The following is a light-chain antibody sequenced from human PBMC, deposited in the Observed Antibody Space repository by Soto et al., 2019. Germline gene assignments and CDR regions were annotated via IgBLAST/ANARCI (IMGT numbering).Light chain of an antibody. CDR3: QQYNSYPIT. V-gene: IGKV1-5*03. CDR2: KAS. CDR1: QSISTW. Sequence: DIQMTQSPSTLSASVGDRVTITCRVSQSISTWLAWYQQKPGKAPKFLIAKASSLESGVPSRFSGSGSGTEFTLTISSLLPDDFATYYCQQYNSYPITFGGGTKVETK. J-gene: IGKJ4*01.